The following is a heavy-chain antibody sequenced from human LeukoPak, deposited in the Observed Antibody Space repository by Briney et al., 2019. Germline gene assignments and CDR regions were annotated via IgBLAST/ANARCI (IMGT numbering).Heavy chain of an antibody. V-gene: IGHV3-53*01. CDR1: GFTFSSYS. Sequence: GGSLRLSCAASGFTFSSYSMNWVRQAPGKGLEWVAGIAGGDDRFYADSVKGRFSISRDNSKNTAYLQMNSLKTEDTAVYYCTRLVDGSGWLDFDYWGQGILVTVSS. D-gene: IGHD6-19*01. CDR3: TRLVDGSGWLDFDY. J-gene: IGHJ4*02. CDR2: IAGGDDR.